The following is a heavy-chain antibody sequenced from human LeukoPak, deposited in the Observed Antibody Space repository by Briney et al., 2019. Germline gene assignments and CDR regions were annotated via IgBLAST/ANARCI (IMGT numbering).Heavy chain of an antibody. D-gene: IGHD2-2*01. V-gene: IGHV4-31*03. Sequence: PSETLSLTCTVSGGSISSGGYSWSWIRQHPGKGLEWIGYIYYSGSTYYNPSLKSRVTISVDTSKNQFSLKLSSVTAADTAVYYCARGVGYCSSTSCPYGMDVWGQGTTVTVSS. CDR3: ARGVGYCSSTSCPYGMDV. J-gene: IGHJ6*02. CDR1: GGSISSGGYS. CDR2: IYYSGST.